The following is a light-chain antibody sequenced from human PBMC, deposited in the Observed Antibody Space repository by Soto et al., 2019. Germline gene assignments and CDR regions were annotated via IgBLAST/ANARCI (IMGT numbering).Light chain of an antibody. Sequence: QPVLTQPPSASGTPGQRVTISCSGSSSNIETNDIFWHQQLPGSAPKLLIYSNDQRPSGVPDRFSASKSGTTASLAISGLRSEDEAEYFCATWDDSLSGVVFGGGTKLTVL. J-gene: IGLJ2*01. CDR2: SND. CDR1: SSNIETND. V-gene: IGLV1-47*02. CDR3: ATWDDSLSGVV.